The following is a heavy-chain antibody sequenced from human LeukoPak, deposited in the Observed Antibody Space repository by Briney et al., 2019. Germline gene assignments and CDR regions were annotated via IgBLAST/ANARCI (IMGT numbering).Heavy chain of an antibody. J-gene: IGHJ4*02. CDR3: AKDGGSGWAGIDY. V-gene: IGHV3-23*01. CDR2: ISASGGST. CDR1: GFTFSSYA. D-gene: IGHD6-19*01. Sequence: GGSLRLSCAASGFTFSSYAMSWVRQAPGKGLEWVSAISASGGSTYYADSVKGRFTISRDNSKNTLYLQMDSLRAEDTAVYYCAKDGGSGWAGIDYWGQGALVTVSS.